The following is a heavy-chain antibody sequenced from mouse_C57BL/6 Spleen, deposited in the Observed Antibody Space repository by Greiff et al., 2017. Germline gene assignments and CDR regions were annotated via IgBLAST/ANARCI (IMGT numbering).Heavy chain of an antibody. CDR1: GFTFTDYY. CDR2: IRNKANGYTT. V-gene: IGHV7-3*01. D-gene: IGHD2-1*01. Sequence: EVQLQQSGGGLVQPGGSLSLSCAASGFTFTDYYMSWVRQPPGKALEWLGFIRNKANGYTTEYSASVKGRFTISRDDSQSILYLQMNALRAEDSATYYCSRFYYFYYTMDYWGQGTSVTVSS. CDR3: SRFYYFYYTMDY. J-gene: IGHJ4*01.